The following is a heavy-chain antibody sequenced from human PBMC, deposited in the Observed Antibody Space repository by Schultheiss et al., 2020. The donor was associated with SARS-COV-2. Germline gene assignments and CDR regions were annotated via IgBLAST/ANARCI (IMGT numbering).Heavy chain of an antibody. J-gene: IGHJ4*02. CDR1: GGSISSGGYY. D-gene: IGHD3-10*01. CDR3: ASLTYYYGSGSYYRFDY. Sequence: SETLSLTCTVSGGSISSGGYYWSWIRQHPGKGLEWIGYIYYSGSTYYNPSLKSRVTISVDTSKNQFSLKLSSVTAADTAVYYCASLTYYYGSGSYYRFDYWGQGTLVTVSS. CDR2: IYYSGST. V-gene: IGHV4-31*03.